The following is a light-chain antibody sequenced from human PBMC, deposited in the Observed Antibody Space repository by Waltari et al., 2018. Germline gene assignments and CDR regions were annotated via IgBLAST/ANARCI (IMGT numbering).Light chain of an antibody. CDR1: QGISRY. CDR3: QKYGTLPAT. V-gene: IGKV3-20*01. CDR2: DAA. Sequence: EIMLTQSPGILSLSPGERATLSCRASQGISRYLAWYQQKPGQAPRLLIYDAASRATGIPDRFSGSGSGTDFSLTISRLEPEDSAVYYCQKYGTLPATFGQGTKVEIK. J-gene: IGKJ1*01.